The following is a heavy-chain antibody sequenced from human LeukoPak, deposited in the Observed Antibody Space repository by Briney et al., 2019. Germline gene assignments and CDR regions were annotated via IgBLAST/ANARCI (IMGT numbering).Heavy chain of an antibody. V-gene: IGHV1-2*02. CDR1: GYTFTGYY. J-gene: IGHJ4*02. CDR2: INPNSGGT. D-gene: IGHD2-2*01. CDR3: ARGYCTTTSCREGYDY. Sequence: ASVKVSCKASGYTFTGYYMHWVRQAPGQGLEWMGWINPNSGGTNYAQKFQGRVTLTRDTSISTAYMEVSRLRSDDTAVYYCARGYCTTTSCREGYDYWGQGTLVTVSS.